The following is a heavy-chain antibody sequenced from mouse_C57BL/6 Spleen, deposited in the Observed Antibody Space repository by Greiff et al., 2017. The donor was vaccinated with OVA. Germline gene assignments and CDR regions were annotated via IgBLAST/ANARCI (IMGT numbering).Heavy chain of an antibody. CDR2: INPSNGDT. CDR3: ARLRGNPGNY. V-gene: IGHV1-53*01. J-gene: IGHJ2*01. CDR1: GFNIKDYY. Sequence: QVQLQQSGAELVRPGASVKLSCTASGFNIKDYYMHWVKQRPGQGLEWIGNINPSNGDTNYNEKFKSKSTLTVDKSSSTAYMQLRSLTSEDSAVYYGARLRGNPGNYWGQGTTLTVSS. D-gene: IGHD2-1*01.